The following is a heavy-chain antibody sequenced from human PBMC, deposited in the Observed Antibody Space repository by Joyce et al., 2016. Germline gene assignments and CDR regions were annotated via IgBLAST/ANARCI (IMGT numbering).Heavy chain of an antibody. CDR1: GDSISSGYF. V-gene: IGHV4-38-2*02. D-gene: IGHD2/OR15-2a*01. CDR3: ARDPQNFGF. J-gene: IGHJ4*02. CDR2: IYHNGKT. Sequence: VQLQESGPGLVKPSETLPLTCDVSGDSISSGYFYGWVRQAPGKGLEWIANIYHNGKTDYNASLKSRVTISVDTSKNQLSLKLSSVTAADTAVYYCARDPQNFGFWGQGTLVIVSS.